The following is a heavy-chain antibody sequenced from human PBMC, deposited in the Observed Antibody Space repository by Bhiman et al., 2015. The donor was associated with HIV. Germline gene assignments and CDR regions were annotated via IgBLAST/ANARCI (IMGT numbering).Heavy chain of an antibody. J-gene: IGHJ4*02. Sequence: VQLVESGGGVVQPGRSLRLSCAASGFTFSTYNMNWVRQAPGKGLEWVSLISSTSTTIFYADSVKGRFTISRDNAKKSLYLQMSSLRAEDTAVYYCVRGYTYSNRLLGFDYWGQGTLVTVSS. CDR3: VRGYTYSNRLLGFDY. V-gene: IGHV3-21*01. D-gene: IGHD5-18*01. CDR1: GFTFSTYN. CDR2: ISSTSTTI.